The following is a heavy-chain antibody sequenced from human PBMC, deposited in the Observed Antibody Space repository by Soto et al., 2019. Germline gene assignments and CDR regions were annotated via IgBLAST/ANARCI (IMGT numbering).Heavy chain of an antibody. J-gene: IGHJ3*02. CDR1: GFTFSSYA. V-gene: IGHV3-23*01. Sequence: EVQLLESGGGSVQPGGSLRLSCAASGFTFSSYAMSWVRQAPGKGLEWVSGISGSGGSTYYVDSVKGRFTISRDNSKNTLYLQMNSLRAEDTAVYYCAEDFGYNYGYDAFDIWGQGTMVTVSS. CDR2: ISGSGGST. CDR3: AEDFGYNYGYDAFDI. D-gene: IGHD5-18*01.